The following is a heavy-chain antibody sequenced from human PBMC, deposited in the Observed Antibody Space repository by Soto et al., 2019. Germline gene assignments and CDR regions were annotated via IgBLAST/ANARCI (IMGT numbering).Heavy chain of an antibody. D-gene: IGHD3-22*01. CDR1: GFTFRSYD. CDR2: ISGSGGNT. CDR3: AKDIVSSGEYFQH. Sequence: GGSLRLSCAASGFTFRSYDMSWVRQAPGKVLSWVSAISGSGGNTCYADSVKGRFTISRDNSKNTLYLQMNSLRAEDTAVYYCAKDIVSSGEYFQHWGQGTLVTVSS. V-gene: IGHV3-23*01. J-gene: IGHJ1*01.